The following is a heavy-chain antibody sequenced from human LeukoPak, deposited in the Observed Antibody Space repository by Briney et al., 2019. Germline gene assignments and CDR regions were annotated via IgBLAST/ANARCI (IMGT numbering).Heavy chain of an antibody. J-gene: IGHJ4*02. Sequence: ASMKVSCKASGYTFTGYYIYWVRQAPGQGPEWMGWINPKSGDTNYAQKFQGRVTMTRDTSISTAYMELSRLTSDDTAVYYCATSSLSPNWGQGTLVTVSS. CDR1: GYTFTGYY. V-gene: IGHV1-2*02. CDR2: INPKSGDT. D-gene: IGHD3-16*01. CDR3: ATSSLSPN.